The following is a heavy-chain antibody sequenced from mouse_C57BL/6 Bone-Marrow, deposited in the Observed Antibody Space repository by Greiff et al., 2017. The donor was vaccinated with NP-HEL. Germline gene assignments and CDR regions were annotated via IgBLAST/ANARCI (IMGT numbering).Heavy chain of an antibody. CDR3: TFYYGSSSFDY. V-gene: IGHV14-4*01. CDR1: GFNIKDDY. CDR2: IDPENGDT. D-gene: IGHD1-1*01. J-gene: IGHJ2*01. Sequence: EVQLQQSGAELVRPGASVKLSCTASGFNIKDDYMHWVKQRPEQGLEWIGWIDPENGDTEYASKFQGKATITADTSSNTAYLQLSSLTSEDTAVYYCTFYYGSSSFDYWGQGTTLTVSS.